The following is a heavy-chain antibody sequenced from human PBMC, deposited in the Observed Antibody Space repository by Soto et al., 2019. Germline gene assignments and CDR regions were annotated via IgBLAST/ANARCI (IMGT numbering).Heavy chain of an antibody. J-gene: IGHJ6*03. Sequence: QVQLQQWGAGLLKPSETLSLTCAVYGGSFSGYYWSWIRQPPGKGLEWVGEINHSGSTNYNPSLKSPVTLSVDTSKNQFSLKLSSVTAADTAVYYCARGRITMVRGVIGPYYMDVWGKGTTVAVSS. CDR3: ARGRITMVRGVIGPYYMDV. V-gene: IGHV4-34*01. D-gene: IGHD3-10*01. CDR2: INHSGST. CDR1: GGSFSGYY.